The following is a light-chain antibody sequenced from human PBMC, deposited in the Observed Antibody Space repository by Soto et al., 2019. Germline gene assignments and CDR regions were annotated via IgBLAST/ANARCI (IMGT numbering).Light chain of an antibody. CDR3: QQRRDWLS. V-gene: IGKV3-11*01. Sequence: PGNRATLSCRASQRVSSYLAWYQQKPGQPPRLLIYDASKRATGIPARFSGSGSGTDFTLTISSLEPEDFAVYFCQQRRDWLSFGGGTKVEIK. CDR2: DAS. CDR1: QRVSSY. J-gene: IGKJ4*01.